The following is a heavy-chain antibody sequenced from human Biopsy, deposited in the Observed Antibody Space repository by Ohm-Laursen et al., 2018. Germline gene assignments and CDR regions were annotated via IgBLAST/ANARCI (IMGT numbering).Heavy chain of an antibody. Sequence: GSLRLSCAASKFTVRTNFMSWVRLAPGKGLEWVSVIYAGATTYYPDSVKGRFTISKDNSRNTVYLQMDSLRGEDTAVYFCARGSGSGFYFDQWGQGTLVTVSS. CDR1: KFTVRTNF. D-gene: IGHD2-15*01. V-gene: IGHV3-66*01. CDR3: ARGSGSGFYFDQ. CDR2: IYAGATT. J-gene: IGHJ4*02.